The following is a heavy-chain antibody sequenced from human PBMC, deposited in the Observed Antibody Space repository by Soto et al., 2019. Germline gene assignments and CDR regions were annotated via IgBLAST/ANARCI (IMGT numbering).Heavy chain of an antibody. CDR1: GGSISSYH. J-gene: IGHJ6*02. CDR2: VHYSWGS. D-gene: IGHD3-10*01. CDR3: ARQGFGALHGLVAV. V-gene: IGHV4-59*08. Sequence: QVQLQESGPGLVKPSETLSLSCTVSGGSISSYHWSWIRQTPGKGLEWIGYVHYSWGSNYNPSLQSRVAIPLDTSKSQFSLKLTSLTATDTAVYYCARQGFGALHGLVAVWGQGTTVTVSS.